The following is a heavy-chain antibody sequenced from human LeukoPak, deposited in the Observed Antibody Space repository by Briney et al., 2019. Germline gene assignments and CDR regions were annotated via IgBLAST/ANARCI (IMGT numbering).Heavy chain of an antibody. CDR3: AKAGVRDSSGWYYFDY. CDR2: ISWNSGSI. CDR1: GFTFDDYA. V-gene: IGHV3-9*03. Sequence: GGSLRLSCAASGFTFDDYAMHWVRQAPGKGLEWVSGISWNSGSIGYADSVKGRFTISRDNAKNSLYLQINSLRAEDMALYYCAKAGVRDSSGWYYFDYWGQGTLVTVSS. D-gene: IGHD6-19*01. J-gene: IGHJ4*02.